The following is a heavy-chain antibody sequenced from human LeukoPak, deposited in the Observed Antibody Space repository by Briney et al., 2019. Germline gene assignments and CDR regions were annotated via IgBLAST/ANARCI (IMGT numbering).Heavy chain of an antibody. CDR2: ISSSGSTI. CDR3: ARERRELELRYYYYYYMDV. D-gene: IGHD1-7*01. J-gene: IGHJ6*03. CDR1: GFTFSSYE. V-gene: IGHV3-48*03. Sequence: PGGSLRLSCAASGFTFSSYEMNWVRQAPGKGLEWVSYISSSGSTIYYADSVKGRFTISRDNAKNSLYLQMNSLRAEDTAVYYCARERRELELRYYYYYYMDVWGKGTTVTVSS.